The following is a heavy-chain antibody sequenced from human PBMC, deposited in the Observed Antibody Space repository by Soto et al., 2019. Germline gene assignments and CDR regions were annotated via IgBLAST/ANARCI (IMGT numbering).Heavy chain of an antibody. CDR1: GFTFSSYG. Sequence: QVQLVESGGGVVQPGRSLRLSCAASGFTFSSYGMHWVRQAPGKGLEWVAVISYDGSNKYYADSVKRRFTISRDNSKNTLYLQMNSLRAVDTAVYYCAKGDCGGDCYSFDAFDIWGPGTMVTVSS. J-gene: IGHJ3*02. D-gene: IGHD2-21*02. CDR2: ISYDGSNK. V-gene: IGHV3-30*18. CDR3: AKGDCGGDCYSFDAFDI.